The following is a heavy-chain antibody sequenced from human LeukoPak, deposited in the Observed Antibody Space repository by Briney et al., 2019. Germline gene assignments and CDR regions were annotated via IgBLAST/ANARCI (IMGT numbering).Heavy chain of an antibody. V-gene: IGHV3-23*01. CDR2: ISCSGGST. J-gene: IGHJ4*02. Sequence: PGGSLRLSCAASGFTFSSYAMSRVRQAPGKGLEWVSPISCSGGSTYYADSVKGRFTISRDNSKNSLYLQMNSLRPEDTAVYYCAKARRPDGLPAPFSRFEYWGQGTLVTVSS. CDR1: GFTFSSYA. CDR3: AKARRPDGLPAPFSRFEY. D-gene: IGHD2-8*01.